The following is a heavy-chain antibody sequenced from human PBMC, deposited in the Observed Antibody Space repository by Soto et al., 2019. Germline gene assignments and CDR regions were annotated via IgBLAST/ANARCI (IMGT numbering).Heavy chain of an antibody. CDR3: ARHKEIAAAGHNAPEDYYYYMDV. J-gene: IGHJ6*03. Sequence: PGESLKISCKGSGYSFTSYWIGWVRQMPGKGLEWMGIIYPGDSDTRYSPSFQGQVTISADKSISTAYLQWSSLKASDTAMYYCARHKEIAAAGHNAPEDYYYYMDVWGKGTTVTVSS. V-gene: IGHV5-51*01. CDR2: IYPGDSDT. CDR1: GYSFTSYW. D-gene: IGHD6-13*01.